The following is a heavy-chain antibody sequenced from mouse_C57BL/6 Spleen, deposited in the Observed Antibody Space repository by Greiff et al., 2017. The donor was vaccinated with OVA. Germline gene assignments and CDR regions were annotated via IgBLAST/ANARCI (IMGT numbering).Heavy chain of an antibody. CDR3: AGNWDGYAMDY. CDR2: ISYDGSN. V-gene: IGHV3-6*01. J-gene: IGHJ4*01. D-gene: IGHD4-1*01. CDR1: GYSITSGYY. Sequence: ESGPGLVKPSQSLSLTCSVTGYSITSGYYWNWIRQFPGNKLEWMGYISYDGSNNYNPSLKNRISITRDTSKNQFFLKLNSVTTEDTATYYCAGNWDGYAMDYWGQGTSVTVSS.